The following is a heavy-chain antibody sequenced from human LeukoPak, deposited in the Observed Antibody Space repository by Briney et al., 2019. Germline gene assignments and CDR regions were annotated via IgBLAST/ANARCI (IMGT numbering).Heavy chain of an antibody. CDR1: GGSISSYY. V-gene: IGHV4-59*01. J-gene: IGHJ4*02. CDR3: ARTYYGSGSYYAYFDY. D-gene: IGHD3-10*01. CDR2: IYYSGST. Sequence: SETLSLTCTVSGGSISSYYWSWIRQPPGKGLEWIGYIYYSGSTNYNPSLKSRVTISVDTSKNQFSLKLSSVTAADTAVYYCARTYYGSGSYYAYFDYWDQGTLVTVSS.